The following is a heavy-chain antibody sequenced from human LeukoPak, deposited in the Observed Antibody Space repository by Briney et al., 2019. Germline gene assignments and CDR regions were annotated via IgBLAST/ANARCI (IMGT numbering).Heavy chain of an antibody. D-gene: IGHD3-22*01. CDR2: IYYSGST. V-gene: IGHV4-39*01. CDR3: ARAGYYYDSTNYFDY. J-gene: IGHJ4*02. CDR1: GGSISSSSYY. Sequence: SETLSLTCTVSGGSISSSSYYWGWIRQPPGKGLEWIGSIYYSGSTYYNPSLKSRVTISVDTSKNQFSLKLSSVTAADTAVYYCARAGYYYDSTNYFDYWGQGTLVTVSS.